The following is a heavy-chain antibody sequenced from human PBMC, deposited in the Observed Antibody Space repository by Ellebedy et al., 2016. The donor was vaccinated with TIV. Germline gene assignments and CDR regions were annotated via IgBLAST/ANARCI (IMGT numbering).Heavy chain of an antibody. CDR2: ISAYNGNT. CDR1: GYTFTSYG. D-gene: IGHD3-10*01. CDR3: ARDPGPMVRGVIGAFDI. Sequence: AASVKVSCKASGYTFTSYGISWVRQAPGQGLEWMGWISAYNGNTNYAQKLQGRVTKTTDTTTSTAYMELRSLRSDDTAVYYCARDPGPMVRGVIGAFDIWGQGTMVTVSS. J-gene: IGHJ3*02. V-gene: IGHV1-18*01.